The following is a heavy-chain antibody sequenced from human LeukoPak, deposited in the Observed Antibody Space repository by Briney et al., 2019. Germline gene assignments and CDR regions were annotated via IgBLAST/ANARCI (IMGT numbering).Heavy chain of an antibody. CDR1: GGSISSSNW. Sequence: SGTLSLTCAVSGGSISSSNWWSWVRQPPGQGLAWIGEIYHSGSTNYNPSLKSRVTISVDKSKNQFSLKLSSVTAADTAVYYCARDGGWLVTGFDYWGQGTLVTVSS. CDR3: ARDGGWLVTGFDY. D-gene: IGHD6-19*01. J-gene: IGHJ4*02. CDR2: IYHSGST. V-gene: IGHV4-4*02.